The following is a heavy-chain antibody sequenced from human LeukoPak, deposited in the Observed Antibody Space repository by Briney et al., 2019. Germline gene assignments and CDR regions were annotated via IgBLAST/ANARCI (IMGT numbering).Heavy chain of an antibody. Sequence: GKGLEWIGTIYYSGTTYYNPSLKSRVTISVDTSKTQFSLKLNSVTATDTAVYYCARHYGPWGQGTLVTVSS. D-gene: IGHD3-10*01. CDR3: ARHYGP. V-gene: IGHV4-39*01. J-gene: IGHJ4*02. CDR2: IYYSGTT.